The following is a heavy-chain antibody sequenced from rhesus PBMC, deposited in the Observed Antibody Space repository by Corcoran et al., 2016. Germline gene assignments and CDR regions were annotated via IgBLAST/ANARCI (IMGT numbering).Heavy chain of an antibody. V-gene: IGHV4S7*01. Sequence: QVQLQESGPGVVKPSETLSLTCAVSGGSISGYYLWSWIRQPPGKGLEWIGYIYGGIGSTNYNPSLKNRVTISKDTSKNQFSLKLSSVTAADTAVYYCARARSGSYYSFDYWGQGVLVTVSS. D-gene: IGHD3-16*01. CDR3: ARARSGSYYSFDY. CDR1: GGSISGYYL. CDR2: IYGGIGST. J-gene: IGHJ4*01.